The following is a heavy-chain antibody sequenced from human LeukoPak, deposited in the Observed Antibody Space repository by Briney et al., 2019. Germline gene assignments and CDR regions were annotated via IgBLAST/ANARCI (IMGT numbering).Heavy chain of an antibody. CDR1: GVSFSTYY. CDR2: LYYNGGT. Sequence: PSETLSLTCTVSGVSFSTYYWSWIRQPPGKGLDWIGYLYYNGGTNYNPSLKSRVTMSVDTSKNHFSLRLNSVTAADTAVYYCARSLGAIYSAFDIWGQGTMVTVSS. J-gene: IGHJ3*02. V-gene: IGHV4-59*01. CDR3: ARSLGAIYSAFDI. D-gene: IGHD1-26*01.